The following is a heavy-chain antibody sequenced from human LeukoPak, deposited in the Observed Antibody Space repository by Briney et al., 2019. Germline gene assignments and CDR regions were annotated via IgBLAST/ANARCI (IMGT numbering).Heavy chain of an antibody. CDR2: ISSSSSYI. Sequence: GGSLRLSCAASGFTFSNYNMNWVRQAPGKGLEWVSSISSSSSYICYADSVKGRFTISRDNAKNTLYLQMNSLRAEDTAVYYCAKDTTYGSGSYFDYWGQGTLVTVSS. CDR1: GFTFSNYN. V-gene: IGHV3-21*04. D-gene: IGHD3-10*01. J-gene: IGHJ4*02. CDR3: AKDTTYGSGSYFDY.